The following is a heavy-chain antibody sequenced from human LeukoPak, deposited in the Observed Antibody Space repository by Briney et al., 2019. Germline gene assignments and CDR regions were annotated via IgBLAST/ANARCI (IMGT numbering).Heavy chain of an antibody. Sequence: GGSLRLSCAASGFTFSDYYMSWVRQAPGKGLEWVSSISSSSSYIYYADSVKGRFTITRDNAKNSLYLQMNSLRAEDTAVYYCARDHRGTYYDIVTGKEQYYYYYGMDVWGQGTTVTVSS. D-gene: IGHD3-9*01. J-gene: IGHJ6*02. CDR3: ARDHRGTYYDIVTGKEQYYYYYGMDV. CDR1: GFTFSDYY. CDR2: ISSSSSYI. V-gene: IGHV3-21*01.